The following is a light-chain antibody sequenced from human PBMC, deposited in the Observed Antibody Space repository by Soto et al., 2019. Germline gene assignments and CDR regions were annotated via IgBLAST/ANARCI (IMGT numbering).Light chain of an antibody. V-gene: IGLV2-14*03. CDR2: KVS. J-gene: IGLJ1*01. CDR1: SSDVGGYNF. CDR3: SSYTTSSTVV. Sequence: QSVLTQPASVFGSPGQSITISCTGTSSDVGGYNFVSWYQQHPGKAPKLMIYKVSNRPSGGSNRFSGSKSGNTASLTISGLQPEDEADYYCSSYTTSSTVVFGTGTKVTVL.